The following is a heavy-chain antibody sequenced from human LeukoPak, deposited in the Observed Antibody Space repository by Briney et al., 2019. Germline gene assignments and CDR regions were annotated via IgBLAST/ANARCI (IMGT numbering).Heavy chain of an antibody. D-gene: IGHD1/OR15-1a*01. V-gene: IGHV3-64*01. Sequence: GGSLRLSCAASGFTLRRHAMHWVRQAPGKGLEFVSAISSNGGSTYYANSVKGRFTISRDSSKNTLYLQMGSLRAEDTAVYYCARVGPTEEHDYWGQGTLVTVSS. CDR1: GFTLRRHA. J-gene: IGHJ4*02. CDR2: ISSNGGST. CDR3: ARVGPTEEHDY.